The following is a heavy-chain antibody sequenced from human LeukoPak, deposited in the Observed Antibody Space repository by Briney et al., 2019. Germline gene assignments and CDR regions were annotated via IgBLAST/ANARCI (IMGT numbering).Heavy chain of an antibody. CDR3: AKNTYYDFLTGRDAFDI. V-gene: IGHV3-48*01. CDR2: FSVRYNVI. Sequence: GGSLRLSCAASGFSLTNFDMNWIRQAPGKGLEWVSFFSVRYNVIYYADSVKGRFTVSGDEAKNSLYLQMNSLGAEDTAVYYCAKNTYYDFLTGRDAFDIWGQGTMVSVSS. D-gene: IGHD3-9*01. CDR1: GFSLTNFD. J-gene: IGHJ3*02.